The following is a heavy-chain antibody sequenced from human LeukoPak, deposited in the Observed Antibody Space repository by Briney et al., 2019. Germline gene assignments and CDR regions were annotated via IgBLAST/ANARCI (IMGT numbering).Heavy chain of an antibody. Sequence: GESLKISCKGSGYSLTSYWIGWVRQMPGKGLEWMGIIYPGDSDTRYSPSFQGQVTISADKSISTAYLQWSSLKASDTAMYYCARFIAAAGNIIDPWGQGTLVTVSS. J-gene: IGHJ5*02. CDR3: ARFIAAAGNIIDP. D-gene: IGHD6-13*01. V-gene: IGHV5-51*01. CDR2: IYPGDSDT. CDR1: GYSLTSYW.